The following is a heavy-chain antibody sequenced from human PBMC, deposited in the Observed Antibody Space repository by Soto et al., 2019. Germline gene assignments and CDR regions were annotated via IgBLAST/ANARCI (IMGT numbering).Heavy chain of an antibody. J-gene: IGHJ6*02. D-gene: IGHD3-3*01. CDR3: ARGCYDFWSGYYRGSTYGMDV. Sequence: PSETLSLTCAVYGGSFSCYYWSWIRQPPGKGLEWIGEINHSGSTNYNPSLKSRVTISVDTSKNQFSLKLSSVTAADTAVYYCARGCYDFWSGYYRGSTYGMDVWGQGTTVTVSS. CDR1: GGSFSCYY. CDR2: INHSGST. V-gene: IGHV4-34*01.